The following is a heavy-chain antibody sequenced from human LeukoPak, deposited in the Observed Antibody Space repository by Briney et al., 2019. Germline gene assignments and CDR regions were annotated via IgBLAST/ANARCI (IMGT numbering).Heavy chain of an antibody. J-gene: IGHJ4*02. CDR1: GGSISSYY. D-gene: IGHD6-13*01. Sequence: SETLSLTCTVSGGSISSYYRSWIRQPPGKGLEWIGYIYYSGSTNYNPSLKSRVTISVDTSKNQFSLKLSSVTAADTAVYYCARSRGIAAAGRGGYFDYWGQGTLVTVSS. V-gene: IGHV4-59*01. CDR3: ARSRGIAAAGRGGYFDY. CDR2: IYYSGST.